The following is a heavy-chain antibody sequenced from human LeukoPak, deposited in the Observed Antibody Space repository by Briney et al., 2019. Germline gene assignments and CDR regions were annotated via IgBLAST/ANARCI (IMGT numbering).Heavy chain of an antibody. CDR3: ARGRRYCSGGSCYPIDY. J-gene: IGHJ4*02. CDR2: MNPNSGNT. D-gene: IGHD2-15*01. CDR1: GYTFTSYD. V-gene: IGHV1-8*01. Sequence: ASVKVSCKASGYTFTSYDINWVRQATGQGLEWMGWMNPNSGNTGYAQKFQGRVTMTRNTSINTAYMELSSLRSEDTAVYYCARGRRYCSGGSCYPIDYWGQGTLVTVSS.